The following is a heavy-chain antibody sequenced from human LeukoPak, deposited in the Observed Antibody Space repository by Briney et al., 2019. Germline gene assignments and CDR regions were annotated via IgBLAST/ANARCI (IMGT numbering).Heavy chain of an antibody. CDR1: GGTFSSYA. J-gene: IGHJ1*01. CDR2: IIPIFGTA. D-gene: IGHD1-14*01. V-gene: IGHV1-69*13. CDR3: AVTTGAEYFQH. Sequence: ASVKVSCKASGGTFSSYAISWVRQAPGQGLEWMGGIIPIFGTAKYAQKFQGRVTITADESTSTAYMELSSLRSEDTAVYYCAVTTGAEYFQHWGQGTLVTVSS.